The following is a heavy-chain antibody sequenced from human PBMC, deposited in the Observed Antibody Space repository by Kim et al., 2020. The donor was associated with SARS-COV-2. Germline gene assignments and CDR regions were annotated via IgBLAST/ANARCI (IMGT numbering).Heavy chain of an antibody. D-gene: IGHD3-16*01. CDR2: IITMFGTT. Sequence: SVKVSCKASGGTFNNYAFTWVRQAPGQGLEWMGGIITMFGTTNYAQKFQGRVTITADESTNTVYMELSSLRSEDTAVYYCARDYWNYAVTDAFGTWGQGTTVTVS. CDR3: ARDYWNYAVTDAFGT. V-gene: IGHV1-69*13. J-gene: IGHJ3*02. CDR1: GGTFNNYA.